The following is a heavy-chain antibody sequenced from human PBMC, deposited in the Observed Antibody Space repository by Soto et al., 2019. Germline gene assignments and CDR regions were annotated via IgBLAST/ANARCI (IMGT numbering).Heavy chain of an antibody. CDR3: ARGAPRGIIHDFDS. V-gene: IGHV4-38-2*01. D-gene: IGHD3-10*01. CDR1: NVSLSKEYY. CDR2: IHQSGSP. Sequence: SETLSLTCAVSNVSLSKEYYWGWIRQPPGKGLEWIGSIHQSGSPYYNPSLKSRLTISIDKSKKQFSLRLSSVTAADTAVYYCARGAPRGIIHDFDSWGQGSLVTVSS. J-gene: IGHJ4*02.